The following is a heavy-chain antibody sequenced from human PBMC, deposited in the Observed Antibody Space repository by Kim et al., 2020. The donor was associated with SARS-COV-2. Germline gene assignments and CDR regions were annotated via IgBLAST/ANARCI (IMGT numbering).Heavy chain of an antibody. CDR3: AGAHYYGSGSFYHFHY. J-gene: IGHJ4*02. D-gene: IGHD3-10*01. V-gene: IGHV3-30*01. Sequence: SVKGRFTTSRDTSKNTLYVQMDSLRPEDTAVYYCAGAHYYGSGSFYHFHYWGQGTLVTVSS.